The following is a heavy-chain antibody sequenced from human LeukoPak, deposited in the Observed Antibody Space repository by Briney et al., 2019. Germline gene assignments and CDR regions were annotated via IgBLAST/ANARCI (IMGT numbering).Heavy chain of an antibody. J-gene: IGHJ5*02. CDR2: IIPILGIA. V-gene: IGHV1-69*04. CDR1: GVTFSSYA. CDR3: VGVLSMVRGETYNWFDP. D-gene: IGHD3-10*01. Sequence: SVKVSCKASGVTFSSYAISWVRQAPGQGLEWMGRIIPILGIANYAQKFQGRVTITADKSTSTAYMELSSLRSEDPAVYYCVGVLSMVRGETYNWFDPCGQGTLVTVSS.